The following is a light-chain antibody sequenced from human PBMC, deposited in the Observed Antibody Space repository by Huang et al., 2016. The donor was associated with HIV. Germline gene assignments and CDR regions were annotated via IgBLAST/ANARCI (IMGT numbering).Light chain of an antibody. CDR1: QSVSSN. CDR3: QQYNNWPPIT. Sequence: ELVMTQSPATLSVSPGERATLSCRASQSVSSNLAWYQQKPVQAPRLLIFGASTRATGIPARFSGSGSGTEFTLTISSLQSEDFAVYYCQQYNNWPPITFGQVTRLEIK. CDR2: GAS. V-gene: IGKV3-15*01. J-gene: IGKJ5*01.